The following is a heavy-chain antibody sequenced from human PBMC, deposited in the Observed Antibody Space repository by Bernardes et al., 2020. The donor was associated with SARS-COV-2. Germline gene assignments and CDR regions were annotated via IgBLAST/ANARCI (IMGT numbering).Heavy chain of an antibody. D-gene: IGHD3-9*01. Sequence: SETLSLTCTVSGCSISSYYWSWIRQPPGKGLEWIGYIYYSGSTNYNPSLKSRVTISVDTSKNQFSLKLSSVTAADTAVYYCARAPGEVLRYFDWLYHFDSWGQGILVTVSS. CDR1: GCSISSYY. V-gene: IGHV4-59*01. J-gene: IGHJ4*02. CDR3: ARAPGEVLRYFDWLYHFDS. CDR2: IYYSGST.